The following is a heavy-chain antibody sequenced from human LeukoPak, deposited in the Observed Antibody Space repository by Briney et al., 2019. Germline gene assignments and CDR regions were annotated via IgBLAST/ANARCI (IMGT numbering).Heavy chain of an antibody. J-gene: IGHJ6*03. CDR1: GFTFSDYY. CDR2: IRSKSYGGTT. Sequence: GGSLRLSCAASGFTFSDYYMSWIRQAPGKGLEWVGIIRSKSYGGTTEYAASVKGRFTISRDDSKSIAYLQMNTLKTEDTAVYYCTRGPYYYYYYLDVWGKGTTVTISS. V-gene: IGHV3-49*03. CDR3: TRGPYYYYYYLDV.